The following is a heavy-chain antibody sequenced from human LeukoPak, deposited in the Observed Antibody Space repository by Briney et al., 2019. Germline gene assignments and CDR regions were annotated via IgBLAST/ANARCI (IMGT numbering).Heavy chain of an antibody. V-gene: IGHV3-7*01. CDR2: IKQDGSEK. CDR3: ARDLAAAASD. CDR1: GFTFSNYW. Sequence: PGGSLRLSCAASGFTFSNYWMSWVRQAPGKGLEWVANIKQDGSEKYYVDSVKGRFTISRDNSKNTLYLQMNSLRVDDTAAYYCARDLAAAASDWGQGTLVTVSS. D-gene: IGHD2-2*01. J-gene: IGHJ4*02.